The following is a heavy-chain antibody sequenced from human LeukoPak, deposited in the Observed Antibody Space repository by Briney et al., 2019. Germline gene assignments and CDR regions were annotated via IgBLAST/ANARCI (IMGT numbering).Heavy chain of an antibody. V-gene: IGHV3-23*01. CDR1: GFTYSRYP. CDR2: ITNSSCPT. D-gene: IGHD3-16*01. J-gene: IGHJ4*02. Sequence: GVPLTLSCAPSGFTYSRYPMMCVPHAPGEAGVGVSAITNSSCPTYYADSVNGRFTISRDNSKNALYLQMNSLRAEDTSVYYCAKDPPHVSWLFDYWGQGTLVTVSS. CDR3: AKDPPHVSWLFDY.